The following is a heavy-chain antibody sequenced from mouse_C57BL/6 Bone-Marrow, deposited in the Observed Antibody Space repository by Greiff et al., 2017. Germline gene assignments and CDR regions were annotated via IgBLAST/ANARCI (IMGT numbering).Heavy chain of an antibody. Sequence: EVKLMESGPVLVKPGASVKMSCKASGYTFTDYYMNWVKQSHGTSLEWIGVINPYNGGTSYNQKFKGKATLTVDKSASTAYMELNSLTSEVSAVYYCVRALFITTVHWGQGTTLTVSS. J-gene: IGHJ2*01. CDR3: VRALFITTVH. CDR2: INPYNGGT. D-gene: IGHD1-1*01. V-gene: IGHV1-19*01. CDR1: GYTFTDYY.